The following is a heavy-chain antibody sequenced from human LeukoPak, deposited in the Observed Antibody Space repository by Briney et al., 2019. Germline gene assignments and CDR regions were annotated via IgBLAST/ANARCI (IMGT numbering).Heavy chain of an antibody. CDR1: AYSFRANG. CDR3: ARVTMVTTSPWSLGPKKIGQEVTWHYG. V-gene: IGHV1-18*01. J-gene: IGHJ4*02. Sequence: GASVQSLCWTSAYSFRANGITYGLRPPAQGLQWWGWIRNDNGNRENAQKIQSRVTMTRDTSTSTAYMELRSLTSDDTAVYYCARVTMVTTSPWSLGPKKIGQEVTWHYGWGQGALVTVSS. D-gene: IGHD4/OR15-4a*01. CDR2: IRNDNGNR.